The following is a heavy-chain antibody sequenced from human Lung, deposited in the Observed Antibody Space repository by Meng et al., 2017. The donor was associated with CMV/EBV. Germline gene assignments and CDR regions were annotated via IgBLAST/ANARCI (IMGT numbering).Heavy chain of an antibody. CDR1: GYTFTTYD. Sequence: ASVXVSXKASGYTFTTYDINWVRQATGQGLEWMGWMNPNSGNTGYAQKFQGRVAMTRVTSISTAYMELSSLTSDDTAVYYYARTRIEVEPDGTKIKYYNYGMDVWXQGTXVTVSS. J-gene: IGHJ6*02. D-gene: IGHD2-15*01. CDR2: MNPNSGNT. CDR3: ARTRIEVEPDGTKIKYYNYGMDV. V-gene: IGHV1-8*01.